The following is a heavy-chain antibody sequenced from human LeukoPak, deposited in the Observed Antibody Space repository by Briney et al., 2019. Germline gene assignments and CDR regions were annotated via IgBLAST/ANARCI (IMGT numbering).Heavy chain of an antibody. V-gene: IGHV4-59*08. D-gene: IGHD3-16*01. CDR3: ARVITAAYVD. CDR1: GGSISSYY. CDR2: IYYSGST. Sequence: SETLTLTCTVSGGSISSYYWSWIRQPPGKGLEWIGYIYYSGSTNYNPSLKSRVTISVDTSKNQFSLKLSSVTAADTAVYYCARVITAAYVDWGQGTLVTVSS. J-gene: IGHJ4*02.